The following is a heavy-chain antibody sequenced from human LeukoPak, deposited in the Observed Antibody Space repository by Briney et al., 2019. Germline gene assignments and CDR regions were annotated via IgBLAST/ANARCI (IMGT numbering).Heavy chain of an antibody. V-gene: IGHV1-2*02. Sequence: ASVRVSCKASGYTFTGYYMHWVRQAPRQGLEWMGWINPNSGGTNYAQKFQGRVTMTRDTSISTAYMELSRLRSDDTAVYYCAREGAPMVRGVINPWFDPWGQGTLVTVSS. CDR2: INPNSGGT. CDR3: AREGAPMVRGVINPWFDP. J-gene: IGHJ5*02. D-gene: IGHD3-10*01. CDR1: GYTFTGYY.